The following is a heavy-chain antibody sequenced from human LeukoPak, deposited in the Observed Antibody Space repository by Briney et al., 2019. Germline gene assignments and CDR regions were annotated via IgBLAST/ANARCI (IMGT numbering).Heavy chain of an antibody. D-gene: IGHD3-9*01. Sequence: GGSLRLSCAASGFTFSSYSMNWVRQAPGKGLEWVSSISSSSSYIYYADSVKGRFTISRDNAKNSLYLQMNSLRAEDTAVYYCARVGSSYYDILTGYYNPHFFDYWGQGTLVTVSS. CDR2: ISSSSSYI. CDR1: GFTFSSYS. J-gene: IGHJ4*02. V-gene: IGHV3-21*01. CDR3: ARVGSSYYDILTGYYNPHFFDY.